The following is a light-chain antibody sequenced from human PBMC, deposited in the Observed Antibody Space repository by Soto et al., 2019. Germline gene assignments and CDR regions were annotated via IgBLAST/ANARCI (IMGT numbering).Light chain of an antibody. J-gene: IGLJ2*01. Sequence: HCVLTQSLSASGVPGRRVTISCSGNIANIGRNYVYWYQQFPGTAPRLLIYRAEQRPSGVPDRFSGSKSGTSASLAISGLRSDDQAAYYCAAWDDTVNGLVFGGGTKVTVL. CDR3: AAWDDTVNGLV. CDR2: RAE. V-gene: IGLV1-47*01. CDR1: IANIGRNY.